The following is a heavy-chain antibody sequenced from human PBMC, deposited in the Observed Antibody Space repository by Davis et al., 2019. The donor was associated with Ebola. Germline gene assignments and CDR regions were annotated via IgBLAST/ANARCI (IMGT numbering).Heavy chain of an antibody. CDR2: INPNSGGT. J-gene: IGHJ5*02. D-gene: IGHD4-23*01. CDR3: ARDSPLTTVGYNWFDP. V-gene: IGHV1-2*02. CDR1: GYTFIGCY. Sequence: SVKVSCKASGYTFIGCYMHWVRQAPGQGLEWMGWINPNSGGTNYAQKFQGRVTMTRDTSISTAYMELSRLRSDDTAVYYCARDSPLTTVGYNWFDPWGQGTLVTVSS.